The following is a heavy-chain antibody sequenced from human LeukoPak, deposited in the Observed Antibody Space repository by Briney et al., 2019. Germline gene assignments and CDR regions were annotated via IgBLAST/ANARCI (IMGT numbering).Heavy chain of an antibody. V-gene: IGHV4-30-4*08. J-gene: IGHJ4*02. D-gene: IGHD3-3*01. CDR3: ARDGTGWSGYSSDSSPPY. CDR2: IYYSGST. CDR1: GGSISSGDYY. Sequence: SETLSLTCTVSGGSISSGDYYWSWIRQPPGKGLEWIGYIYYSGSTYYNPSLKSRVTISVDTSKNQFSLKLSSVTAADTAVYYCARDGTGWSGYSSDSSPPYWGQGTLVTVSS.